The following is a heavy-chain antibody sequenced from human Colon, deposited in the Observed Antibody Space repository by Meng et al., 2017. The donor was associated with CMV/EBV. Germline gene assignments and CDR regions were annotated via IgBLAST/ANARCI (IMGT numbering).Heavy chain of an antibody. D-gene: IGHD4-17*01. CDR1: GFTFCSYG. CDR2: IRYDGSNK. J-gene: IGHJ4*02. CDR3: AKERDYGHYFDY. V-gene: IGHV3-30*02. Sequence: GESLKISCAASGFTFCSYGMHWVRQAPGKGLEWVAFIRYDGSNKYYADSVKGRFTISRDNSKNTLYLQMNSLRAEDTAVYYCAKERDYGHYFDYWGQGTLVTVSS.